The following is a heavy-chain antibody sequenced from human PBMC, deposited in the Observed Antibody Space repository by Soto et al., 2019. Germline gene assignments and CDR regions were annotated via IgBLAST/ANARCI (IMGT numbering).Heavy chain of an antibody. CDR2: INHSGST. Sequence: SETLSLTCAVYGGSFSGYYWSWIRQPPGKGLEWIGEINHSGSTNYNPSLKSRVTISVDTSKNQFSLKLSSVTAADTAVYYCARSSWFYYYYGMDVWGQGTTVNVSS. J-gene: IGHJ6*02. D-gene: IGHD6-13*01. V-gene: IGHV4-34*01. CDR1: GGSFSGYY. CDR3: ARSSWFYYYYGMDV.